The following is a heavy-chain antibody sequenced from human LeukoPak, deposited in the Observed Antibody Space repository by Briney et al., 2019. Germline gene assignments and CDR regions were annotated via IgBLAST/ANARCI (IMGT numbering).Heavy chain of an antibody. J-gene: IGHJ6*02. D-gene: IGHD3-3*01. Sequence: SPSETLSLTCAVYGGSFSGYYWSWIRQPPGKGLEWIGEINHSGSTNYNPSLKSRVTISVDTSKNQFSLKLSSVTAADTAVYYCARGLGVNTISLIGGYGMDVWGQGTTVTVSS. V-gene: IGHV4-34*01. CDR1: GGSFSGYY. CDR3: ARGLGVNTISLIGGYGMDV. CDR2: INHSGST.